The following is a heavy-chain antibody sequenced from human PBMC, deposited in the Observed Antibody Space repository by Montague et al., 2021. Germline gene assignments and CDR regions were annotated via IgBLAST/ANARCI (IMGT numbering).Heavy chain of an antibody. CDR2: IYSSGNT. CDR1: GDSMNTYK. CDR3: AREWSGFDF. D-gene: IGHD1-26*01. J-gene: IGHJ3*01. Sequence: SETLSLTCTVSGDSMNTYKWNWIRQHPGKGLEWIGYIYSSGNTNYNPSLKSRVTISVDTPRNQFSLEVSSVTAADTAMYYCAREWSGFDFWGHGTMVTVSS. V-gene: IGHV4-59*01.